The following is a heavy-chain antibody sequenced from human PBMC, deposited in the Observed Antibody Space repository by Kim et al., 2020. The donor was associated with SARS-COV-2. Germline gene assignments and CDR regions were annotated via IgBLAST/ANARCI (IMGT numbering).Heavy chain of an antibody. CDR3: ARHIGLYDAFDI. J-gene: IGHJ3*02. V-gene: IGHV4-61*07. Sequence: NHHPSLMSRLTISVDTPKNPFSLKLRSVTAADTAVYYCARHIGLYDAFDIWGQGTMVTVSS.